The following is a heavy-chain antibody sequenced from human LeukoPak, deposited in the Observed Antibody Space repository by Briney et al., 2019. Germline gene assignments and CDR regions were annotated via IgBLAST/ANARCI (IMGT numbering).Heavy chain of an antibody. V-gene: IGHV3-48*01. Sequence: GGSLRLSCAASGYTFSSHGLHWVRQAPGKGLEWVSYISSSSSTIYYADSVKGRFTISRDNAKNSLYLQMNSLRAEDTAVYYCARGAYYYEDWGQGTLVTVSS. CDR1: GYTFSSHG. CDR2: ISSSSSTI. J-gene: IGHJ4*02. D-gene: IGHD3-22*01. CDR3: ARGAYYYED.